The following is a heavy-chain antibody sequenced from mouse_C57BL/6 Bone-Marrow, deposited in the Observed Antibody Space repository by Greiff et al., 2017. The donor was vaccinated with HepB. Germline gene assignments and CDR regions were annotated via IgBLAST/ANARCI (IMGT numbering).Heavy chain of an antibody. D-gene: IGHD6-2*01. J-gene: IGHJ1*03. V-gene: IGHV5-16*01. CDR3: AREGWVSYWYFDV. CDR1: GFTFSDYY. Sequence: EVHLVESEGGLVQPGSSMKLSCTASGFTFSDYYMAWVHQVPEKGLEWVANINYDGSSTYYLDSLKSRFIISRDNAKNILYLQMSSLKSEDTATYYCAREGWVSYWYFDVWGTGTTVTVSS. CDR2: INYDGSST.